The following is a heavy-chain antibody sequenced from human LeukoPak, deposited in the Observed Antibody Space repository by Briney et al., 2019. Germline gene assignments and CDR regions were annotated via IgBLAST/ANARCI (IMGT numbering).Heavy chain of an antibody. CDR3: ARDPGIAAVDY. CDR2: INSDGSST. CDR1: GFTFSSYW. J-gene: IGHJ4*02. D-gene: IGHD6-13*01. V-gene: IGHV3-74*01. Sequence: GGSLRLSCAASGFTFSSYWMHWVRHAPGKGLVWVSRINSDGSSTSYADSVKGRFTISRGNAKNTLYLQMNSLRAEDTAVYYCARDPGIAAVDYWGQGTLVTVSS.